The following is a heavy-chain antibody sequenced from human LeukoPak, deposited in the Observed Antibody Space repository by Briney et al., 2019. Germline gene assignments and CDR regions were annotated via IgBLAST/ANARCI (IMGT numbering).Heavy chain of an antibody. D-gene: IGHD6-19*01. CDR2: IRNKANGGTA. Sequence: PGRSLRPSCSASGFTFSDYAMTWVRQVPGKGLEWVGFIRNKANGGTADYAASVKGRFTISRDDSKTTAYLQMDNLKTEDTAMYYCSRAYSTGWLGINDYWGQGALVTVSS. CDR1: GFTFSDYA. CDR3: SRAYSTGWLGINDY. V-gene: IGHV3-49*04. J-gene: IGHJ4*02.